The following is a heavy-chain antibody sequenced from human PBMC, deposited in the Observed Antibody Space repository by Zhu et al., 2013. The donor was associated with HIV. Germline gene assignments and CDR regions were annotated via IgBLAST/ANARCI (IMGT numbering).Heavy chain of an antibody. CDR2: FIPIFGTT. J-gene: IGHJ4*02. Sequence: QVQLVQSGAEVKKPGSSVKVSCKASGGTFSNYAISWVRQAPGQGLEWMGGFIPIFGTTNYAEKFQGRLTISADKSTSTAYMELSSLRSEDTAVYYCATFEQLGKDYWGQGTLVTVSS. V-gene: IGHV1-69*06. CDR1: GGTFSNYA. D-gene: IGHD6-6*01. CDR3: ATFEQLGKDY.